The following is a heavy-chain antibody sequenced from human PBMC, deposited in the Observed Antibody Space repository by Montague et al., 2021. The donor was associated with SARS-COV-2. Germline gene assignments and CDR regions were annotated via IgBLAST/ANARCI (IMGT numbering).Heavy chain of an antibody. J-gene: IGHJ4*02. CDR2: IDYSGST. V-gene: IGHV4-39*01. Sequence: SETLSLTCTVSGGSISSSSYYWGWIRQPPGKGLEWIGSIDYSGSTYYXPSLKSRVTISVDTSKNQFSLKLRSVTAADTAVYYCARSPRHYDFWSGYLPGHFDYWGQGTLVTVSS. D-gene: IGHD3-3*01. CDR3: ARSPRHYDFWSGYLPGHFDY. CDR1: GGSISSSSYY.